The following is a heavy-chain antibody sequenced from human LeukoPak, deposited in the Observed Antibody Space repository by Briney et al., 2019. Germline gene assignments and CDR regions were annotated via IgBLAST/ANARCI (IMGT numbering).Heavy chain of an antibody. J-gene: IGHJ4*02. D-gene: IGHD7-27*01. V-gene: IGHV3-7*01. CDR3: ARHVGISF. CDR1: GFTFSGAW. CDR2: IREDGTEK. Sequence: GGSLRLSCTASGFTFSGAWMTWVRQAPGRGLEWVANIREDGTEKNYVDSVKGRFTISRDNAKNSLFLQMSNLRDDDTAIYYCARHVGISFWGQGTLVTVSS.